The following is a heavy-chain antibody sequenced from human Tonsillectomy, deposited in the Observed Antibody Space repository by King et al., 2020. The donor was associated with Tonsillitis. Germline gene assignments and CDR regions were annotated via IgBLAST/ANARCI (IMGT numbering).Heavy chain of an antibody. CDR3: ARSSLQYCGSTSCYVNYGMDV. J-gene: IGHJ6*02. Sequence: VQLVESGGGVVQPGRSLRLSCAASGFTFSTHALHWVRQAPGKGLEWVALISYDGSNKYYAEAVKGRFTISRENSKNTLYLQMNSLRPEDTAVYYCARSSLQYCGSTSCYVNYGMDVWGQGTTVTVSS. V-gene: IGHV3-30*04. CDR1: GFTFSTHA. D-gene: IGHD2-2*01. CDR2: ISYDGSNK.